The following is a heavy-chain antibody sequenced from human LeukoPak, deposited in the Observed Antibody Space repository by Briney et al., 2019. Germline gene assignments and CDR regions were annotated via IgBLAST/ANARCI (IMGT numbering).Heavy chain of an antibody. J-gene: IGHJ3*02. CDR1: GFTFDDYG. Sequence: GGSLRLSCAASGFTFDDYGMSWVRHAPGKGLEWVSGINWNGGSTVYADSVKGRFTISRDNAKNSLYLQMNSLRAEDTALYYCASINYYDSSGPDDAFDIWGQGTMVTVSS. D-gene: IGHD3-22*01. V-gene: IGHV3-20*04. CDR2: INWNGGST. CDR3: ASINYYDSSGPDDAFDI.